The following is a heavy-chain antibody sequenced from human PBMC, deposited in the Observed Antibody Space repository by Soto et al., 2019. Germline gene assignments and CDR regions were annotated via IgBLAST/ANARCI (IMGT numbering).Heavy chain of an antibody. V-gene: IGHV1-69*06. CDR1: GGTFSSYA. CDR2: IIPIFGTA. CDR3: ARGFPYVWGSYRFYYFDY. D-gene: IGHD3-16*02. J-gene: IGHJ4*02. Sequence: SVKVSCKASGGTFSSYAISWVRQAPGQGLEWMGGIIPIFGTANYAQKFQGRVTITADKSTSTAYMELSSLRSEDTAVYYCARGFPYVWGSYRFYYFDYWGQGTQVTVSS.